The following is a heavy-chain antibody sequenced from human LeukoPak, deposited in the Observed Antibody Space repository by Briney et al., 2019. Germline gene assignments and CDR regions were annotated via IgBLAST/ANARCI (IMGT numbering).Heavy chain of an antibody. Sequence: GGALRLSCAASGFTFSSYALSWVRQAPGKGVEGGSTICDSGYSTYYADSVKGGFTISRDNSKNALYLQMNSLRAEDTAVYFCAKQLDHQQLSATDYWGQGTLVTVSS. CDR2: ICDSGYST. J-gene: IGHJ4*02. CDR3: AKQLDHQQLSATDY. V-gene: IGHV3-23*01. CDR1: GFTFSSYA. D-gene: IGHD4-11*01.